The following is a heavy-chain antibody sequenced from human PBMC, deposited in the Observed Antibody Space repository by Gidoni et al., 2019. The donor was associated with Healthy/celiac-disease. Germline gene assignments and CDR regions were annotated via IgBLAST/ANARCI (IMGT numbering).Heavy chain of an antibody. V-gene: IGHV3-23*01. CDR2: ISGSGGST. Sequence: EVQLLESGGGLVQPGGSLRLSCAASGFTFSSYAMSWVRQAPGKGLEWVSAISGSGGSTYSADSVQGRFTISRDNSKNTLYLQMNSLRAEDTAVYYCAKDHDYIWGSYRYGDAFDIWGQGTMVTVSS. J-gene: IGHJ3*02. D-gene: IGHD3-16*02. CDR3: AKDHDYIWGSYRYGDAFDI. CDR1: GFTFSSYA.